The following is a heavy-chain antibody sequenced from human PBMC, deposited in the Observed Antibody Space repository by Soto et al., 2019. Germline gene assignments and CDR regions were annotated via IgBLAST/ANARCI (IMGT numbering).Heavy chain of an antibody. CDR3: ARDLGYYASDGYFDY. CDR2: ISSSGNII. V-gene: IGHV3-11*01. Sequence: LRLSCAGSGFTFSDYYMSWIRQAPGKGLEWVSYISSSGNIIYYADSVKGRFTISRDNAKNSLYLQMNSLRAEDTAVYYCARDLGYYASDGYFDYWGQGTLVTVSS. J-gene: IGHJ4*02. D-gene: IGHD3-22*01. CDR1: GFTFSDYY.